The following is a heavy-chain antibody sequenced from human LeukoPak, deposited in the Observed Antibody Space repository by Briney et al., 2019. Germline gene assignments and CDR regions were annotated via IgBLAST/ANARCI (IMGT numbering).Heavy chain of an antibody. CDR1: GFTFSSYA. V-gene: IGHV3-30*04. J-gene: IGHJ4*02. D-gene: IGHD3-10*01. CDR3: ARAELQKYYGSGSYYVY. Sequence: QPGGSLRLSCAASGFTFSSYAMHWVRQAPGKGLEWVAVISYDGGNKYYADSVKGRFTISRDNSKNTLYLQMNSLRAEDTAVYYCARAELQKYYGSGSYYVYWGQGTLVTVSS. CDR2: ISYDGGNK.